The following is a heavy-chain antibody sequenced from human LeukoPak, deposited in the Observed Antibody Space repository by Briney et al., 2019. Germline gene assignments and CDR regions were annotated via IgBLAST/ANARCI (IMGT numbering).Heavy chain of an antibody. Sequence: GGSLRLSSTPSLFTPSRAAMGGVPQAPGQGLERVSHITGTGAYYADSVTCRFTIPRHNSKNTSYLQINSLRGEDTTVYYFAKGGGMDGWGQGTTVTVSS. CDR2: ITGTGA. V-gene: IGHV3-23*01. CDR3: AKGGGMDG. CDR1: LFTPSRAA. J-gene: IGHJ6*02.